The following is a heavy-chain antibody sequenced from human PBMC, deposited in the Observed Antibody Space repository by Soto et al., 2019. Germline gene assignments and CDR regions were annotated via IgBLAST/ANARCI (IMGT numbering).Heavy chain of an antibody. CDR3: ARGRRYYYGSGSYLDY. Sequence: SETQSLTCTVSGGSISSGDYYWSWIRQPPGKGLEWIGYIYYSGSTYYNPSLKSRVTISVDTSKNQFSLKLSSVTAADTAVYYCARGRRYYYGSGSYLDYWGQGTLVTVSS. CDR1: GGSISSGDYY. J-gene: IGHJ4*02. V-gene: IGHV4-30-4*01. D-gene: IGHD3-10*01. CDR2: IYYSGST.